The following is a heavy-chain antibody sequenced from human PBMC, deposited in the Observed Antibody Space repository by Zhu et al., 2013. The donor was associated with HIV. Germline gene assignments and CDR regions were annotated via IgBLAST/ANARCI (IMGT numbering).Heavy chain of an antibody. D-gene: IGHD1-26*01. J-gene: IGHJ4*02. CDR2: VWYDGTDK. V-gene: IGHV3-33*03. CDR1: GLIFSKTG. CDR3: ATSRGTSFDS. Sequence: VQLVESGGGVVQPGRSLRLSCAASGLIFSKTGMHWVRQAPGKGLEWVAAVWYDGTDKYYADSVRGRFTISRDNSQNTQFLQMDSLRLDDTAVYYCATSRGTSFDSWGQGTLVTVSS.